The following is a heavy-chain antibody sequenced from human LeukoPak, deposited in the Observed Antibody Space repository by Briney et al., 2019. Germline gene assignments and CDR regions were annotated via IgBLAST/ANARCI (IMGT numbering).Heavy chain of an antibody. Sequence: SVKVSCKASGGTFSSYAISWVRQAPGQGLEWMGGIIPIFGTANYAQKFQGRVTITTDESTSTAYMELSSLRSEDTAVYYCARDSGYYDILTGYSPLIYWGQGTLVTVSS. D-gene: IGHD3-9*01. CDR3: ARDSGYYDILTGYSPLIY. CDR1: GGTFSSYA. J-gene: IGHJ4*02. V-gene: IGHV1-69*05. CDR2: IIPIFGTA.